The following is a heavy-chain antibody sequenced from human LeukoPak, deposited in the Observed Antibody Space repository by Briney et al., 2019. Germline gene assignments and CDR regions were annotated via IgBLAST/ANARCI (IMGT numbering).Heavy chain of an antibody. CDR1: GFTFSSYG. D-gene: IGHD6-6*01. CDR3: ARDARIAARTNWFDP. V-gene: IGHV3-30*03. Sequence: GGSLRLSCAASGFTFSSYGMHWVRQAPGKGLEWVAVISYDGSNKYYADSVKGRFTISRDNSKNTLYLQMNSLRAEDTAVYYCARDARIAARTNWFDPWGQGTLVTVSS. J-gene: IGHJ5*02. CDR2: ISYDGSNK.